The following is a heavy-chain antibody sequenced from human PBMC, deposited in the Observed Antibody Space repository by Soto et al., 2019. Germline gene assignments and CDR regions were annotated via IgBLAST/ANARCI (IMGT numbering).Heavy chain of an antibody. Sequence: PGEFLKISCKGSGYSFINYWISWVRQMPGKGLEWMGRIDPSDSYTNYSPSFQGHVTISADKSLSTAYLQWSSVKASDTAIYYCARRSGYHDYWGLGTQVTVSS. V-gene: IGHV5-10-1*01. CDR3: ARRSGYHDY. D-gene: IGHD3-10*01. J-gene: IGHJ4*02. CDR2: IDPSDSYT. CDR1: GYSFINYW.